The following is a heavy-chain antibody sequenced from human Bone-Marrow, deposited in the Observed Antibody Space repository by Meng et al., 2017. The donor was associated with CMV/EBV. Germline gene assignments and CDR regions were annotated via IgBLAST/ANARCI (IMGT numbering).Heavy chain of an antibody. CDR3: SRSQYKSASDY. V-gene: IGHV3-74*01. CDR2: INTDGMST. J-gene: IGHJ4*02. Sequence: GESLKISCAASGFTFSSYYMHWVRQPPGKGLVWVSRINTDGMSTTYADSVKGRFTISRDNAKNTLYLQMSSLRDEDTAVYYCSRSQYKSASDYWGRGALVTVSS. D-gene: IGHD1-14*01. CDR1: GFTFSSYY.